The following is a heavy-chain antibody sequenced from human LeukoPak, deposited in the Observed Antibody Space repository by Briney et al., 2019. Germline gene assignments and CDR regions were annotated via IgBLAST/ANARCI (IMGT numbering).Heavy chain of an antibody. Sequence: SETLSLTCTVSGGSISRYYWSWIRQPPGKGLEWIGYIYDSGSTKYNPPLKSRVTISVDTSKNQFSLNLTSVTAADTAVYYCARRSAYGSGWNYWGQGTLVTVSS. J-gene: IGHJ4*02. CDR1: GGSISRYY. D-gene: IGHD6-19*01. CDR3: ARRSAYGSGWNY. CDR2: IYDSGST. V-gene: IGHV4-59*08.